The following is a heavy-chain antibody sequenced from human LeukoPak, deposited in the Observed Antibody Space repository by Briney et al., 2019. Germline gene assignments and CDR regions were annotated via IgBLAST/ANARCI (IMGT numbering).Heavy chain of an antibody. V-gene: IGHV4-61*02. J-gene: IGHJ4*02. CDR3: AGNYYGSGSYYSEDRY. D-gene: IGHD3-10*01. CDR1: GGSIRSGSYY. CDR2: IYTSGST. Sequence: SQTLSLTCTVSGGSIRSGSYYWSWIRQPAGKGLEWIGRIYTSGSTNYNPSLKSRVTISLDTSKNQFSLKLSSVTAADTAVYYCAGNYYGSGSYYSEDRYWGQGTLVTVSS.